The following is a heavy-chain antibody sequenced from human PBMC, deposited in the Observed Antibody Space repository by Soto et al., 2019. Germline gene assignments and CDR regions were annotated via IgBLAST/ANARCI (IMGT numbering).Heavy chain of an antibody. D-gene: IGHD3-22*01. CDR2: ISLEGSNK. J-gene: IGHJ4*02. Sequence: AGGSLRLSCEASGFNFSHYAMHWVRQAPGRGLEWLAIISLEGSNKYSAKAVKDRFTISRENAKNSLYLQMNSLRAGDTAIYFCARAIGPTLFDYWGQGTLVTVSS. CDR3: ARAIGPTLFDY. V-gene: IGHV3-30*03. CDR1: GFNFSHYA.